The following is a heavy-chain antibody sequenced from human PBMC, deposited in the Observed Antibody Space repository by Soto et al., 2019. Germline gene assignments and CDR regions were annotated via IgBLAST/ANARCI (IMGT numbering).Heavy chain of an antibody. D-gene: IGHD3-10*01. J-gene: IGHJ6*02. CDR3: AWYYYGSGSYYYYYGMDV. CDR2: IDPSDSYT. V-gene: IGHV5-10-1*01. CDR1: GYSFTSYW. Sequence: PGESLKISCKGSGYSFTSYWISWVRQMPGKGLEWMGRIDPSDSYTNYSPSFQGHVTISADKSISTAYLQWSSLKASDTAMYYCAWYYYGSGSYYYYYGMDVWGQGTTVTVSS.